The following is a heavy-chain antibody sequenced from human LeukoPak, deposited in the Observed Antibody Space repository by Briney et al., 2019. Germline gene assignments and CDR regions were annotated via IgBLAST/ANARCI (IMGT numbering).Heavy chain of an antibody. Sequence: GGSLRLSCAASGFTFSNYWIHWVRQAPGKGLVWVSRINRDGGSTTYADSVKGRFTISRDNAKNTLHLQMNSLRVEDTAVYYCARSYYDSSGYYVRGDAFDIWGQGTKVTVSS. CDR2: INRDGGST. V-gene: IGHV3-74*01. CDR3: ARSYYDSSGYYVRGDAFDI. D-gene: IGHD3-22*01. CDR1: GFTFSNYW. J-gene: IGHJ3*02.